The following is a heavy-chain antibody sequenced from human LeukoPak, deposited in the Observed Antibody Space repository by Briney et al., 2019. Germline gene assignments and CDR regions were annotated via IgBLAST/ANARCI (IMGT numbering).Heavy chain of an antibody. CDR1: GYSISSGYY. V-gene: IGHV4-38-2*02. Sequence: PSETLSLTCTVSGYSISSGYYWGWIRQPPGKGLEWIGSIYHSGSTYYNPSLKSRVTISVDTSKNQFSLKLSSVTAADTAVYYCARDLVYRLGYCSGGSCYVDYWGQGTLVTVSS. J-gene: IGHJ4*02. CDR2: IYHSGST. CDR3: ARDLVYRLGYCSGGSCYVDY. D-gene: IGHD2-15*01.